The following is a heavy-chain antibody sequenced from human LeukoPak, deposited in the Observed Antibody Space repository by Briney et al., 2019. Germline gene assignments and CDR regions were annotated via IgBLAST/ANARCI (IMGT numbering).Heavy chain of an antibody. V-gene: IGHV1-18*01. D-gene: IGHD3-22*01. CDR2: ISGYNGNT. CDR3: ASLKNYYDSSGYLVTDAFDI. CDR1: GYTFTTYN. Sequence: AASVKVSCKASGYTFTTYNINWVRQAPGQGLEWMGWISGYNGNTKYAQKLQGRVTMTTDTSTSTAYMELRSLKSDDTAVYYCASLKNYYDSSGYLVTDAFDIWGQGTMVTVSS. J-gene: IGHJ3*02.